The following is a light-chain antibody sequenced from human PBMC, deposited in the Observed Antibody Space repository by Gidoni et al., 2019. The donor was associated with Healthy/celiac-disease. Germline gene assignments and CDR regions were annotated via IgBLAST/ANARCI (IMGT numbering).Light chain of an antibody. CDR1: QSVSSY. CDR3: QQRSNWPLT. Sequence: EIVLTQSPATLSLSPGERATLSCRASQSVSSYLAWYQQQPGQSPRLLIYDASNRATGIPARFSGSGSGKDITLTSSSLEPEDWAVYYCQQRSNWPLTFGGGTKVEIK. J-gene: IGKJ4*01. CDR2: DAS. V-gene: IGKV3-11*01.